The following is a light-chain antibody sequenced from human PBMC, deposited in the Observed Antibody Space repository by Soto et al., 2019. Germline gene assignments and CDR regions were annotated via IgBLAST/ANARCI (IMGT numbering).Light chain of an antibody. CDR1: SSNIGGRT. Sequence: QSVLTQPPSASGTPGQRVTISCSGSSSNIGGRTVNWYQQLPGTAPKLLIYNNNQRPSGVPDRFSGSKSGTSASLAITGLQSQDEADYYCPAWDASLTAHVFGVGTKVTV. J-gene: IGLJ1*01. V-gene: IGLV1-44*01. CDR3: PAWDASLTAHV. CDR2: NNN.